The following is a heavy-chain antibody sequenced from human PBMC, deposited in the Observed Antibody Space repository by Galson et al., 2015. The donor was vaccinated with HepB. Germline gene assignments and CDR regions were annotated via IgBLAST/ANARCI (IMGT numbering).Heavy chain of an antibody. D-gene: IGHD2/OR15-2a*01. V-gene: IGHV3-7*01. CDR3: TTGGLLPDS. CDR1: GFSFSDYW. CDR2: IGHDRSDK. Sequence: SLRLSCAASGFSFSDYWMSWVRQAPGKELEWVANIGHDRSDKYYLDSVKGRFAISRDNTKNSVHLEMSSLRAEDTAVYYCTTGGLLPDSWGQGTLVIVSS. J-gene: IGHJ5*02.